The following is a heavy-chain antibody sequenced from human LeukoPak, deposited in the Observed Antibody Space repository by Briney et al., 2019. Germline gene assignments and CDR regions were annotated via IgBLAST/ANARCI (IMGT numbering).Heavy chain of an antibody. CDR2: INSDSGGT. CDR1: GYTFTGHY. D-gene: IGHD1-1*01. CDR3: ARGRVHSWSDAFDI. V-gene: IGHV1-2*02. Sequence: ASVKVSCKAPGYTFTGHYMHWVRQAPGQGLEWMGWINSDSGGTKYAQKFQGSVIMTRVTSISTAYMELSRLKSDDTAVYYCARGRVHSWSDAFDIWGQGTTVTVSS. J-gene: IGHJ3*02.